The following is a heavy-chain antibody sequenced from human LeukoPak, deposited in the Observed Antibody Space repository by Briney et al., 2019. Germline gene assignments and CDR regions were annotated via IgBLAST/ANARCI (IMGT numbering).Heavy chain of an antibody. Sequence: ASVKVSCKASGYTLTSYGISWVRQAPGQGLEWMGWISAYNGNTNYAQKLQGRVTMTTDTSTSTAYMELRSLRSDDTAVYYCARAMVRGVRGLYSWFDPWGQGTLVTVSS. CDR1: GYTLTSYG. J-gene: IGHJ5*02. V-gene: IGHV1-18*04. CDR3: ARAMVRGVRGLYSWFDP. CDR2: ISAYNGNT. D-gene: IGHD3-10*01.